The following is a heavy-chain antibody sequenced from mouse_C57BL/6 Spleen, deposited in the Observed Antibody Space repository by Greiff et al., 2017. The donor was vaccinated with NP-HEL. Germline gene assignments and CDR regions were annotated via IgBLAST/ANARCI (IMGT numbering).Heavy chain of an antibody. J-gene: IGHJ3*01. CDR1: GYTFTSSG. CDR3: AVRGLLGAWFAY. CDR2: LYPRSGNT. D-gene: IGHD2-3*01. Sequence: QVQLQQSGAELARPGASVKLSCKASGYTFTSSGISWVKQRTGQGLEWIGELYPRSGNTYYNEKFKGKATLTADKSSSTAYMELRSLTSEDWAFYFCAVRGLLGAWFAYWGQGTLVTVSA. V-gene: IGHV1-81*01.